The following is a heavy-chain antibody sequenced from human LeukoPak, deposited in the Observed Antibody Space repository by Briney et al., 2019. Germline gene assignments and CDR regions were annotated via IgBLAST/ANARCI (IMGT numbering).Heavy chain of an antibody. CDR2: ISGDGGST. Sequence: GGCLRLSCAGPGFMFHDYAMHWVRQAPGKGLEWVSLISGDGGSTFYADSVKGRFTISRDNSKNSLYLQMNSLRSDDTALYYCARESESSGWYDYWGQGTLVTVSS. J-gene: IGHJ4*02. CDR3: ARESESSGWYDY. D-gene: IGHD6-19*01. V-gene: IGHV3-43*02. CDR1: GFMFHDYA.